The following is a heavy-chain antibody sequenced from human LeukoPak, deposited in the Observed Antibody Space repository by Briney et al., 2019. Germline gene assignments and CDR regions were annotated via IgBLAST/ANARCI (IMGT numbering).Heavy chain of an antibody. CDR1: GFIFSSYS. V-gene: IGHV3-48*04. Sequence: PGGSLRLSCAASGFIFSSYSMNWVRQAPGKGLEGVSYISSSSSTIYYADSVKGRFTISRDNAKNSLYLQMNSLRAEDTAVYYCASSPSRSQKYQPLGPLDPWGQGTLVTVSS. CDR3: ASSPSRSQKYQPLGPLDP. D-gene: IGHD2-2*01. CDR2: ISSSSSTI. J-gene: IGHJ5*02.